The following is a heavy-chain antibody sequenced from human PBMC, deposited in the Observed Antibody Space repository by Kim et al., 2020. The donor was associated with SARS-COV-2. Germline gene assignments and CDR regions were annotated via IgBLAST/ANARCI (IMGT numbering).Heavy chain of an antibody. D-gene: IGHD5-18*01. CDR3: ASYGYSYGLGYYYYYMDV. V-gene: IGHV4-59*08. CDR2: IYYSGST. J-gene: IGHJ6*03. Sequence: SETLSLTCTVSGGSISSYYWSWIRQPPGKGLEWIGYIYYSGSTNYNPSLKSRVTISVDTSKNQFSLKLSSVTAADTAVYYCASYGYSYGLGYYYYYMDV. CDR1: GGSISSYY.